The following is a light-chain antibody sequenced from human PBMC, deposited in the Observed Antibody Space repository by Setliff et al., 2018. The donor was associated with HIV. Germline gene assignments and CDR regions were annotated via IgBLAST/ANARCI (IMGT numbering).Light chain of an antibody. CDR3: SSYTSSGTLFV. CDR2: EVS. CDR1: NSDIGGYDY. J-gene: IGLJ1*01. V-gene: IGLV2-14*01. Sequence: QSALAQPASVSGSPGQSITISCTGTNSDIGGYDYVYWYQQQPGKAPKLMIYEVSGRPSGVSYRFSGSKSGTTASLTIPGLQTEDEADYFCSSYTSSGTLFVFGTGTKVTVL.